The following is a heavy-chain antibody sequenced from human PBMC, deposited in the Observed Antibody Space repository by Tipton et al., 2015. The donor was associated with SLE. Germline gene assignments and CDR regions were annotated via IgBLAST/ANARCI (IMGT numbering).Heavy chain of an antibody. D-gene: IGHD3-3*01. CDR2: ISGSGGST. J-gene: IGHJ3*02. CDR3: AKEQYYDFWSGCLPGCDAFDI. Sequence: SLRLSCAASGFTFSSYAMSWVRQAPGKGLEWVSAISGSGGSTYYADSVKGRFTISRDNSKNTLYLQMNSLRAEDTAVYYCAKEQYYDFWSGCLPGCDAFDIWGQGPMVTVSS. V-gene: IGHV3-23*01. CDR1: GFTFSSYA.